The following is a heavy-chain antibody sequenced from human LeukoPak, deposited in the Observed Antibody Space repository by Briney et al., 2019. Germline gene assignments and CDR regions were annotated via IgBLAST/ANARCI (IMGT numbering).Heavy chain of an antibody. V-gene: IGHV4-34*01. D-gene: IGHD6-6*01. CDR1: GGSFSGYY. CDR3: ARDLAARIFQH. CDR2: INHSGST. J-gene: IGHJ1*01. Sequence: PSETLSLTCAVYGGSFSGYYWSWIRQPPGKGLEWIGEINHSGSTNYNPSLKSRVTISVDTSKNQFSLKLSSVTAADTAVYYCARDLAARIFQHWGQGTLVTVSS.